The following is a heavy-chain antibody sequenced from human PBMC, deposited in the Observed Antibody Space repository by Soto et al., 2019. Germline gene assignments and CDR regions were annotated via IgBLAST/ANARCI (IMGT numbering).Heavy chain of an antibody. CDR1: GFRFDDYV. CDR3: AKWSGYGDA. J-gene: IGHJ4*02. D-gene: IGHD4-17*01. V-gene: IGHV3-23*01. CDR2: LSHGGAYT. Sequence: GGSLRLSCEGSGFRFDDYVMHWVRQAPGKGPEWVSGLSHGGAYTFYADSVKGRFTISVDISQNTVYLQMNSLRTEDTAVYYCAKWSGYGDAWGQGTLVTVSS.